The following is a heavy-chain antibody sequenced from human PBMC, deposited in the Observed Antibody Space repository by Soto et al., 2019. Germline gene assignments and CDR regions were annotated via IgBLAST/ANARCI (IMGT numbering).Heavy chain of an antibody. Sequence: PGGSLRLSCAASGFTFSSYGMHWVRQAPGKGLEWVAVISYDGSNKYYADSVKGRFTISRDNSKNTLYLQMNSLRAEDTAVYYCAKAAPSYDYYYYGMDVWGQGTTVTVSS. CDR1: GFTFSSYG. J-gene: IGHJ6*02. V-gene: IGHV3-30*18. D-gene: IGHD5-18*01. CDR2: ISYDGSNK. CDR3: AKAAPSYDYYYYGMDV.